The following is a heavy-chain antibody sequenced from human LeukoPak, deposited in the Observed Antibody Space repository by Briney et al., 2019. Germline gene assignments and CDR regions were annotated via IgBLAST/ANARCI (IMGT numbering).Heavy chain of an antibody. CDR3: AKTVAILWFGEFTYYFDY. D-gene: IGHD3-10*01. CDR1: GFTFSSYA. Sequence: GGSLRLSCAASGFTFSSYAISWVRQAPGKGLEWVSAISGSGGSTYYADSVKGRFTISRDNSKNTLYLQMNSLRAENTAVYYCAKTVAILWFGEFTYYFDYWGQGTLVTVSS. J-gene: IGHJ4*02. CDR2: ISGSGGST. V-gene: IGHV3-23*01.